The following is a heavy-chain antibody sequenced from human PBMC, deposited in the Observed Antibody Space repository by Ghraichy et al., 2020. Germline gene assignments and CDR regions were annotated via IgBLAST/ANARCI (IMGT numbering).Heavy chain of an antibody. CDR1: GFTFDDYA. J-gene: IGHJ1*01. CDR3: AKDIGTITGTTLGYFQH. D-gene: IGHD1-7*01. CDR2: ISWNSGSI. Sequence: GGSLRLSCAASGFTFDDYAMHWVRQAPGKGLEWVSGISWNSGSIGYADSVKGRFTISRDNAKNSLYLQMNSLRAEDTALYYCAKDIGTITGTTLGYFQHWGQGTLVTVSS. V-gene: IGHV3-9*01.